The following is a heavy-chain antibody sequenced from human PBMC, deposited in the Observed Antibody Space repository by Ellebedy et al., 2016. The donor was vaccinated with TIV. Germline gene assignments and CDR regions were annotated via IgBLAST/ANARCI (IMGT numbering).Heavy chain of an antibody. J-gene: IGHJ4*02. V-gene: IGHV3-9*01. CDR3: AKDRDYGDYGGFDY. Sequence: SLKISCAASGFPFENYAMHWVRQAPGTGLEGVSGISWNSGRIGYADSVKGRFTISRDNSKNTLYLQMNSLTAEDTAVYYCAKDRDYGDYGGFDYWGQGTLVTVSS. D-gene: IGHD4-17*01. CDR1: GFPFENYA. CDR2: ISWNSGRI.